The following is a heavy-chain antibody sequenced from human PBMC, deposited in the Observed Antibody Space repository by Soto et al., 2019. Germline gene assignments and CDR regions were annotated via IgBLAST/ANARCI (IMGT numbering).Heavy chain of an antibody. Sequence: QVQLVESGGGVVQPGRSLRLSCAASGFTFSSYGMHWVRQAPGKGLEWVAVLSYDGSNKYYADSVKGRFTISRDNSKNTLYLQMNSLRAEDTAVYYCAKDRAYSHVYYFDYWGQGTLVTVSS. CDR3: AKDRAYSHVYYFDY. V-gene: IGHV3-30*18. D-gene: IGHD6-13*01. J-gene: IGHJ4*02. CDR1: GFTFSSYG. CDR2: LSYDGSNK.